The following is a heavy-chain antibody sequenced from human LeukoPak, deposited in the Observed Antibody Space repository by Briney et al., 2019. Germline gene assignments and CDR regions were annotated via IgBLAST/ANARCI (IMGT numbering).Heavy chain of an antibody. Sequence: SVKVSCKASGGTFSSYAISWVRQAPGQGLEWMGRIIPILGIANYAQKFQGRVTITADKSTSTAYMELSSLRAEDTAVYYCAKRPGYYFDYWGQGTLVTVSS. CDR2: IIPILGIA. CDR3: AKRPGYYFDY. J-gene: IGHJ4*02. V-gene: IGHV1-69*04. CDR1: GGTFSSYA.